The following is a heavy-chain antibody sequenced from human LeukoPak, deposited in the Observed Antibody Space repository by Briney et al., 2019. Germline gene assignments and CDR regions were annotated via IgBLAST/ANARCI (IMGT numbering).Heavy chain of an antibody. CDR1: GFTFSSYG. CDR2: IKSKTDGGTP. Sequence: GGSPRLSCAASGFTFSSYGMHWVRQAPGKGLEWVGRIKSKTDGGTPDYAAPVKGRFTISRDDSKNTLYLQMNSLKTEDTAVYYCTGVSRSSWYDYWGQGTLVTVSS. D-gene: IGHD6-13*01. CDR3: TGVSRSSWYDY. J-gene: IGHJ4*02. V-gene: IGHV3-15*01.